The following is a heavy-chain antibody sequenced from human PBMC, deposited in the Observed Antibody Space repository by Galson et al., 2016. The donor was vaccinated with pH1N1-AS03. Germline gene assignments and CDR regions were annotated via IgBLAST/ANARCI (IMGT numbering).Heavy chain of an antibody. D-gene: IGHD5-12*01. J-gene: IGHJ4*02. CDR2: IYWHDDP. CDR1: GFSLTNSGVG. V-gene: IGHV2-5*01. Sequence: PALVTPTQTLTLTCAFSGFSLTNSGVGVDWTRQPPGKALEWLGHIYWHDDPRYNPSLKNRLTITKDVSKNQVVLTLAEINSTDTATYYCAHSVGYTYLYYFDSWGQGTLVTVSS. CDR3: AHSVGYTYLYYFDS.